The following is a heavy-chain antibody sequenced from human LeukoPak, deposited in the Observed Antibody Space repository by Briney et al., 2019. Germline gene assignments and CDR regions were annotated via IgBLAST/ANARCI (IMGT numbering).Heavy chain of an antibody. CDR3: AKDRHAPGRYCSSTSCFPFDS. V-gene: IGHV3-23*01. D-gene: IGHD2-2*01. Sequence: GGSLRLSCAASGFYFANYAMSWVRQAPGKGLEWVSATVGGGSPNTYHADSVKGRFTISRDNSKNTLFLQMNSLRAEDTAVYYCAKDRHAPGRYCSSTSCFPFDSWGQGTLVTVSS. CDR1: GFYFANYA. J-gene: IGHJ5*01. CDR2: TVGGGSPNT.